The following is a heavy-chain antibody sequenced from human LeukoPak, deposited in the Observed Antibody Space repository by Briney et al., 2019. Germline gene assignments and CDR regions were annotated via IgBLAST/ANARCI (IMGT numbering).Heavy chain of an antibody. CDR2: IWYDGSNK. V-gene: IGHV3-33*01. Sequence: PGRSLRLSCAASGFTFSSYGMHRVRQAPGKGLEWVAVIWYDGSNKYYADSVKGRFTISRDNSKNTLYLQMNSLRAEDTAVYYCARVGSGYSSSWYENYYYGMDVWGKGTTVTVSS. CDR1: GFTFSSYG. CDR3: ARVGSGYSSSWYENYYYGMDV. D-gene: IGHD6-13*01. J-gene: IGHJ6*04.